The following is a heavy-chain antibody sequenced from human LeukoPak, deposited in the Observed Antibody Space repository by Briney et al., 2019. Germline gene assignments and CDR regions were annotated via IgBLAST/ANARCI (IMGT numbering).Heavy chain of an antibody. J-gene: IGHJ4*02. Sequence: RGSLRLSCAASGFTVSSNYMSGVRQAPGKGLEWVSVIYSGGSTYYADSVKGRFTISRDNSKNTLYLQMNSLRAEDTAVYYCARAGSGSYFFYWGQGTLVTVSS. CDR1: GFTVSSNY. CDR3: ARAGSGSYFFY. V-gene: IGHV3-66*01. CDR2: IYSGGST. D-gene: IGHD1-26*01.